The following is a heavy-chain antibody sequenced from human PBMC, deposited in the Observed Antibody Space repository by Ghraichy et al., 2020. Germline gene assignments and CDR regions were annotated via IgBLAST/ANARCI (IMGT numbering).Heavy chain of an antibody. Sequence: GESLNISCAASGFTFSSYSMNWVRQAPGKGLEWVSSISSSSSYIYYADSVKGRFTISRDNAKNSLYLQMNSLRAEDTAVYYCARGHIVVVTAGGFVDVWGQGTTVTVSS. CDR2: ISSSSSYI. CDR3: ARGHIVVVTAGGFVDV. D-gene: IGHD2-21*02. CDR1: GFTFSSYS. V-gene: IGHV3-21*01. J-gene: IGHJ6*02.